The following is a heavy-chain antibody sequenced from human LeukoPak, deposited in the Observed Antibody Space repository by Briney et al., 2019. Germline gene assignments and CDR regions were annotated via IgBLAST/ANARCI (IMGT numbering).Heavy chain of an antibody. V-gene: IGHV1-69*05. Sequence: SVKVSCKASGGTFSSYAISWVRQAPGQGLEWMGGINPIFGTANYAQKFQGRVTITTDESTSTAYMELSSLRSEDTAVYYCASLAVAGRIIDAFDIWGQGQWSPSLQ. D-gene: IGHD6-19*01. CDR3: ASLAVAGRIIDAFDI. J-gene: IGHJ3*02. CDR1: GGTFSSYA. CDR2: INPIFGTA.